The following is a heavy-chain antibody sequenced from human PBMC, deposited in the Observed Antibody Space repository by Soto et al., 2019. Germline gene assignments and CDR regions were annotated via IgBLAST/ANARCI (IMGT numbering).Heavy chain of an antibody. V-gene: IGHV3-30*18. CDR2: ISYDGSNK. Sequence: GGSLRLSFAASGFTFSSYGMHWVRQAPGKGLEWVAVISYDGSNKYYADSVKGRFTISRDNSKNTLYLQMNSLRAEDTAVYYCAKDPRFLEWLPEGYYYYYGMDVWGQGTTVTVSS. CDR1: GFTFSSYG. J-gene: IGHJ6*02. CDR3: AKDPRFLEWLPEGYYYYYGMDV. D-gene: IGHD3-3*01.